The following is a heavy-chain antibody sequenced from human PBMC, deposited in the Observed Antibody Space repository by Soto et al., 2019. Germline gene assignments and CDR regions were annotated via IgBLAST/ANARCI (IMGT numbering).Heavy chain of an antibody. CDR1: GFPFSSYG. V-gene: IGHV3-33*01. CDR3: ARVGYSGYDYYYYYMDV. D-gene: IGHD5-12*01. Sequence: PGGSLRLSCAASGFPFSSYGMHWVRQAPGKGLEWVAVIWYDGSNKYYADSVKGRFTISRDNSKNTLYLQMNSLRAEDTAVYYCARVGYSGYDYYYYYMDVWGKGTTVTVSS. CDR2: IWYDGSNK. J-gene: IGHJ6*03.